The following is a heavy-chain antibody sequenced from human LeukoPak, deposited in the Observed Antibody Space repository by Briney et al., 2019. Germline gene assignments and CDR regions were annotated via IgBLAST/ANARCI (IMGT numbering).Heavy chain of an antibody. CDR2: IYYSGST. CDR3: ARERTTVTH. CDR1: GGSISSSSYY. D-gene: IGHD4-11*01. J-gene: IGHJ4*02. V-gene: IGHV4-39*07. Sequence: SETLSLTCTVSGGSISSSSYYWGWIRQPPGKGLEWIGGIYYSGSTYYNPSLKSRVTISVDTSKNQFSLKLSSVTAADTAVYYCARERTTVTHWGQGTLVTVSS.